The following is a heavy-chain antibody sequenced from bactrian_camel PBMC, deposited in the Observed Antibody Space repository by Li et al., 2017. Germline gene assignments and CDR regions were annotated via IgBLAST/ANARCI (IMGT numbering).Heavy chain of an antibody. Sequence: EVQLVESGGGLVKPGGSLTLSCAASGYTFSDYYMIWVRQAPGKGLEWVSHIANGGGSTVYADSVKGRFTMSRDDAKNTLYLQMNSLKPEDAAVYYCAAEGPYRGYTHPPKCMSAPGKFRYWGQGTQVTVS. CDR1: GYTFSDYY. V-gene: IGHV3S40*01. D-gene: IGHD2*01. J-gene: IGHJ6*01. CDR3: AAEGPYRGYTHPPKCMSAPGKFRY. CDR2: IANGGGST.